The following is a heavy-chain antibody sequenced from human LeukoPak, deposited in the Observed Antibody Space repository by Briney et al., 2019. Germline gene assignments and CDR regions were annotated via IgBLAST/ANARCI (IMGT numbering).Heavy chain of an antibody. V-gene: IGHV1-46*01. J-gene: IGHJ6*02. D-gene: IGHD5-18*01. CDR3: ARAPDTAMPSSLYSYGMDV. CDR1: GYTFTSNY. Sequence: ASVKVSCKASGYTFTSNYMHWVRQAPGQGLEWMGIINPSGGSTSYAQKFQGRVTMTRDTSTSTVYMELSSLRSEDTAVYYCARAPDTAMPSSLYSYGMDVWGQGTTVTVSS. CDR2: INPSGGST.